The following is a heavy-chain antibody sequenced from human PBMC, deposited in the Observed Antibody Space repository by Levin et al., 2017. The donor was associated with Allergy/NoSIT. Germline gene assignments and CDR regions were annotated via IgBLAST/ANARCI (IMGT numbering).Heavy chain of an antibody. J-gene: IGHJ3*02. CDR2: ISWNSGSK. CDR3: ARDNIGLPDAFDI. Sequence: PGGSLRLSCAASGFTFDDYAMHWVRQAPGKGLEWVSGISWNSGSKGYADSVKGRFTISRDNAKNSLYLQMNSLRTEDTALYYCARDNIGLPDAFDIWGQGTMVIVSS. V-gene: IGHV3-9*01. CDR1: GFTFDDYA. D-gene: IGHD3-10*01.